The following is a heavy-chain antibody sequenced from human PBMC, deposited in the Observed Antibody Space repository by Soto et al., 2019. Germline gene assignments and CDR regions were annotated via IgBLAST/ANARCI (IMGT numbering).Heavy chain of an antibody. Sequence: PXGSLRLSCAASGFTFSSYGMHWVRQAPGKGLEWVAVISYDGSNKYYADSVKGRFTISRDNSKNTLYLQMNSLRAEDTAVYYCAKESMIVVVSSMDVWGQGTTVTVSS. V-gene: IGHV3-30*18. CDR3: AKESMIVVVSSMDV. J-gene: IGHJ6*02. CDR1: GFTFSSYG. D-gene: IGHD3-22*01. CDR2: ISYDGSNK.